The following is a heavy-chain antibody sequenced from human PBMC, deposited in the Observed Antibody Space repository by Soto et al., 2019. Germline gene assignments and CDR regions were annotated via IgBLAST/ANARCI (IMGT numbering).Heavy chain of an antibody. D-gene: IGHD6-6*01. Sequence: ASVKVSCKASGGTFSSYTISWVRQAPGQGLEWMGRIIPILGIANYAQKFQGRVTITADKSTSTAYMELSSLRSEDTAVYYCASSRYSSSSSVFNWFDPWGQGTLVTVSS. J-gene: IGHJ5*02. CDR1: GGTFSSYT. CDR3: ASSRYSSSSSVFNWFDP. V-gene: IGHV1-69*02. CDR2: IIPILGIA.